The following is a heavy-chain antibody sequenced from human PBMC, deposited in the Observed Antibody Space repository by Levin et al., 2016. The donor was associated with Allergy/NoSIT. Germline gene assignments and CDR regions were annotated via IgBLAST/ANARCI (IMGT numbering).Heavy chain of an antibody. CDR2: ICYSGST. CDR3: ARHGSDYYTSVIDY. V-gene: IGHV4-39*01. D-gene: IGHD3-22*01. J-gene: IGHJ4*02. Sequence: WIRQPPGKGLEWIGSICYSGSTSYNSSLKSRVTISVDTSKNQFSLKLSSVTAADTAVYYCARHGSDYYTSVIDYWGQGTLVTVSS.